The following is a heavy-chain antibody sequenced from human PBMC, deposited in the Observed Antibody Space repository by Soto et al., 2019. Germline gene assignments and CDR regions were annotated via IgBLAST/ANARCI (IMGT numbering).Heavy chain of an antibody. CDR1: GYTFTNSD. V-gene: IGHV1-69*13. D-gene: IGHD6-13*01. CDR2: IIPLFGTT. J-gene: IGHJ5*02. CDR3: ARGATHGSSWYFWFDP. Sequence: ASVKVSCKASGYTFTNSDINWVRQAPGQGLEWMGGIIPLFGTTNYAQKFKGRVTITADESTSTAYMELSSLRAEDAAVYYCARGATHGSSWYFWFDPWGQGTLVTVSS.